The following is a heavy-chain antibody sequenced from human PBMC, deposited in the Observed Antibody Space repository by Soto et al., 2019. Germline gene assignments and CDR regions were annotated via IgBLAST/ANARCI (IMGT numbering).Heavy chain of an antibody. CDR1: GGSISSGGYY. Sequence: LSLTCTVSGGSISSGGYYWSWIRQHPGKGLEWIGYTYYSGSTYYNPSLKSRVTLSVDTSKNQFSLKLSSVTAADTAVYYCARDQRYCSSASCYYYGMDVWGQGTTDTVSS. CDR3: ARDQRYCSSASCYYYGMDV. J-gene: IGHJ6*02. CDR2: TYYSGST. V-gene: IGHV4-31*03. D-gene: IGHD2-2*01.